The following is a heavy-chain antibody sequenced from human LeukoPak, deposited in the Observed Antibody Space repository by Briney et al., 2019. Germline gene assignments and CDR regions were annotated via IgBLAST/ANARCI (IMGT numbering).Heavy chain of an antibody. D-gene: IGHD3-10*01. CDR2: IYPGDSDT. J-gene: IGHJ5*02. CDR1: GYSFTNYW. CDR3: ARRLETSEWFDL. V-gene: IGHV5-51*01. Sequence: GESLKISCKGSGYSFTNYWIGWVRQMPGKGLEWMGIIYPGDSDTRYSPSLQGQVTISADKSFNSAYLQWRSLKASDTAMYYCARRLETSEWFDLWGQGTLATVSS.